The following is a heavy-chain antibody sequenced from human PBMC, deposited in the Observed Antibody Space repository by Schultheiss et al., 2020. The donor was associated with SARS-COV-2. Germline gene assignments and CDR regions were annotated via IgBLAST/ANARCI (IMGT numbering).Heavy chain of an antibody. CDR3: ARGQGGITMIGGNDAFDI. CDR2: INHSGST. D-gene: IGHD3-22*01. CDR1: GGSFSGYY. Sequence: SQTLSLTCAVYGGSFSGYYWSWIRQPPGKGLEWIGEINHSGSTNYNPSLKSRVTISVDTSKNQFSLKLSSVTAADTAVYYCARGQGGITMIGGNDAFDIWGQGTMVTVSS. V-gene: IGHV4-34*01. J-gene: IGHJ3*02.